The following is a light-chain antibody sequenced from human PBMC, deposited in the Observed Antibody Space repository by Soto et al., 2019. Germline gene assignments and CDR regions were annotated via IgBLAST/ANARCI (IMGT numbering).Light chain of an antibody. CDR1: QSVNSNY. V-gene: IGKV3-20*01. Sequence: EIVLTQSPGTLSLSPGERATLSCRASQSVNSNYLAWYQQKPGQAPRLLIYGASSRATGIPDRFSGNGAGTDFSHAIIRMEPEDFAVYYCQQYGSSPKTFGQVNKFEIK. CDR2: GAS. J-gene: IGKJ1*01. CDR3: QQYGSSPKT.